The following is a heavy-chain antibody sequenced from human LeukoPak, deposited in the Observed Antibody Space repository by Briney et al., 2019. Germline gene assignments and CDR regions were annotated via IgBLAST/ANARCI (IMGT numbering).Heavy chain of an antibody. CDR3: AKDAGQDFWSGLPYNWFDP. Sequence: GGSLRLSCAASGFTFSSYAMSWVRQAPGKGLEWVSAISGSGGSTYYADSVKGRFTISRDNSKNTLYLQMNSLRAEDTAVYYCAKDAGQDFWSGLPYNWFDPWGQGTLVTVSS. CDR2: ISGSGGST. D-gene: IGHD3-3*01. V-gene: IGHV3-23*01. CDR1: GFTFSSYA. J-gene: IGHJ5*02.